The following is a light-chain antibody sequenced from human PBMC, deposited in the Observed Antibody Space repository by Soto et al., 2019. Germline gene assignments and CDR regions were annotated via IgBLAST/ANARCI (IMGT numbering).Light chain of an antibody. CDR1: QSISSY. CDR2: TAS. Sequence: DLQMTQSPSSLSASVADRVTITCRASQSISSYLNWYQQKPGKAPKLLIYTASSLQSGVPSRFRGSGSGTDFTLTISSLQPEDFATYYCQQSYSTPRTVGQGTKLEIK. J-gene: IGKJ2*01. V-gene: IGKV1-39*01. CDR3: QQSYSTPRT.